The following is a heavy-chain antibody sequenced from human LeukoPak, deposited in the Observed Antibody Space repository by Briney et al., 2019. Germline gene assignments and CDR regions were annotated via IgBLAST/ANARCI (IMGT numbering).Heavy chain of an antibody. J-gene: IGHJ5*02. CDR3: ARVTITIFGVAQGNWFDP. CDR1: GGSISSGDYY. D-gene: IGHD3-3*01. CDR2: IYYSGST. V-gene: IGHV4-30-4*08. Sequence: SETLSLTCTVSGGSISSGDYYWSWIRQPPGKGLEWIGYIYYSGSTYYNPSLKSRVTISVDTSKNQFSLKLSSVTAADTAVYYCARVTITIFGVAQGNWFDPWGQGTLVTVSS.